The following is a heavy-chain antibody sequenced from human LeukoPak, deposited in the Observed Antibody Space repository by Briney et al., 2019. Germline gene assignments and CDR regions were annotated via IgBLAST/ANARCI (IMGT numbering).Heavy chain of an antibody. CDR1: GFTFSSYG. Sequence: PGGSLRLSCAASGFTFSSYGMHWVRQAPGKGLEWVAFIRYDGSNKYYADSVKGRFTVSRDNSKNTLYLQMNSLGTEATALYYCAKDLFIARGYFYYMDVWGKGTTVTVSS. CDR2: IRYDGSNK. CDR3: AKDLFIARGYFYYMDV. V-gene: IGHV3-30*02. D-gene: IGHD2-15*01. J-gene: IGHJ6*03.